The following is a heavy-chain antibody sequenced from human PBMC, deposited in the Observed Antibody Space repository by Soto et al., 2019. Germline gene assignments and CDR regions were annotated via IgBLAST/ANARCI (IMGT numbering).Heavy chain of an antibody. CDR3: ARASVSSRAKLFDP. CDR1: GGSFSGYY. CDR2: INHRGST. J-gene: IGHJ5*02. Sequence: QVQLQQWGAGLLKPSETLSLTCAVYGGSFSGYYWSWIRQPPGKGLEWIGEINHRGSTNYNPSLKSRVTISVDTARNQFSLTLSSVTAADTAVYYCARASVSSRAKLFDPWGQGTLVIVS. V-gene: IGHV4-34*01. D-gene: IGHD6-6*01.